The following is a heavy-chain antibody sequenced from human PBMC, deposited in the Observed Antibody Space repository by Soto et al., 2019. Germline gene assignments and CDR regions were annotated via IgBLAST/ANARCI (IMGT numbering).Heavy chain of an antibody. J-gene: IGHJ3*02. CDR3: ASPSVVSYAFDI. D-gene: IGHD2-15*01. CDR2: IYDSGTA. Sequence: QVQLQESGPGLVKPSETLSLTCTVSGDSTRSFYWSWIRQSPGKGLEWIGYIYDSGTANYNPSLNSRVNISIDTSKNQFSLKLSSVTAADTAVYYCASPSVVSYAFDIWGQGTMVTVSS. CDR1: GDSTRSFY. V-gene: IGHV4-59*01.